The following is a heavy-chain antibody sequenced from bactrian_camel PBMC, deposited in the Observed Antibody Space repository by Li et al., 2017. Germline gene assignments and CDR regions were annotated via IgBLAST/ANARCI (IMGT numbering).Heavy chain of an antibody. CDR1: GDTYTTHS. V-gene: IGHV3S53*01. CDR2: IESDGRK. J-gene: IGHJ6*01. Sequence: HVQLVESGGGLVQPGGSLRLSCAASGDTYTTHSMAWFRQAPGKQREGVACIESDGRKSYAHFVEGRFTIAKDSAKNTLSLQMNSLKPEDTAVYYCVRDVDSTDGIPDFGYWGQGTQVTVS. CDR3: VRDVDSTDGIPDFGY.